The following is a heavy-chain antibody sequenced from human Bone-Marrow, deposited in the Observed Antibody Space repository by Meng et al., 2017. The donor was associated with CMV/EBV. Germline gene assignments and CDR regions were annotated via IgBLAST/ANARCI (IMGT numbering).Heavy chain of an antibody. D-gene: IGHD6-19*01. J-gene: IGHJ4*02. CDR2: IDWDGDE. CDR1: GFSLSTSGVC. CDR3: ARISDSSQYFDY. Sequence: SGPTLVKPTQTLTLTCTFSGFSLSTSGVCMSWVRQPPGKALEWLALIDWDGDEYYTTSLKTRLTISKDTSKNQVVLTMTNMDPVDTATYYCARISDSSQYFDYWGQGTLVTVSS. V-gene: IGHV2-70*20.